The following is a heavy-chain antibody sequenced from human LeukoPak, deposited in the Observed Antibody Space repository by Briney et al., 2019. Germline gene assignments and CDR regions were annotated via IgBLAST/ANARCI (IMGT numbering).Heavy chain of an antibody. CDR1: EFTFSSYS. CDR3: AKNPNRSGCYQDY. J-gene: IGHJ4*02. Sequence: PGGSLSLSCIASEFTFSSYSMTWVRQGPERGLEWVAAISSSGASTYYADSVKGRFTISRDNSKNSLYLQVNSLTAEDTAVYYCAKNPNRSGCYQDYWGQGTLGTGSS. V-gene: IGHV3-23*01. CDR2: ISSSGAST. D-gene: IGHD6-19*01.